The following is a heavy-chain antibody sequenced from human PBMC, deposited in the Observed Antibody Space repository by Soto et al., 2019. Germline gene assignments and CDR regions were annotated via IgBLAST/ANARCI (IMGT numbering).Heavy chain of an antibody. V-gene: IGHV1-18*01. Sequence: QVHLVQSGAEVKKPGASVKVSCKASGYTFTSYGITWVRQAPGQGLEWMGWISAHNGNTDYAQKLQGRVIVTRDTSTSPSYLELRSLISDATAVYYCARGRYGDYWGQGALVTDSS. J-gene: IGHJ4*02. CDR3: ARGRYGDY. CDR2: ISAHNGNT. CDR1: GYTFTSYG. D-gene: IGHD1-1*01.